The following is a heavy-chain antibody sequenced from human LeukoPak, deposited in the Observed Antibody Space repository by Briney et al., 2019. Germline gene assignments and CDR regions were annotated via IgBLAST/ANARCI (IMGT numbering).Heavy chain of an antibody. CDR1: GNYW. CDR2: INSDGSWT. Sequence: GGSLRLSCAASGNYWMHWVRQAPGKGLVWVSHINSDGSWTSYADSVKGRFTISKDNAKNTVYLQMNSLRAEDTAVYYCVSFYETCWGRGTLVTVS. D-gene: IGHD2/OR15-2a*01. J-gene: IGHJ4*02. CDR3: VSFYETC. V-gene: IGHV3-74*01.